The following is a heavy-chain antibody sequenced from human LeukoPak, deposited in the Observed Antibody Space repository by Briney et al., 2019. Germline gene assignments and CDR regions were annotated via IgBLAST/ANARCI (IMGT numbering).Heavy chain of an antibody. CDR1: GFTFSSYW. V-gene: IGHV3-74*01. CDR3: TRSSGFGSGSYYGDY. J-gene: IGHJ4*02. CDR2: INSDGSST. Sequence: GGSLRLSCAASGFTFSSYWMHWVRQAPGKGLVWVSRINSDGSSTSYADSVKGRFTISRDNAENTLYLQMNSLRAEDTAVYYCTRSSGFGSGSYYGDYWGQGTLVTVSS. D-gene: IGHD3-10*01.